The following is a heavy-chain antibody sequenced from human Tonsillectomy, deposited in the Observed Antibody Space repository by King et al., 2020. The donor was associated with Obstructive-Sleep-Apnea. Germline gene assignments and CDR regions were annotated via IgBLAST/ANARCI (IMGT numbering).Heavy chain of an antibody. D-gene: IGHD3-22*01. CDR1: GYSFNTYW. Sequence: EVQLVESGAEVKKPGESLRISCKGSGYSFNTYWISWVRQMPGKGLEWMGRIDPTDSYTNYSPSCQGHVTISIDKSNSTAYLQWSNLKASDTAIYYCTRHITRIQAIMDVWGQGTTVTVSS. V-gene: IGHV5-10-1*01. J-gene: IGHJ6*02. CDR2: IDPTDSYT. CDR3: TRHITRIQAIMDV.